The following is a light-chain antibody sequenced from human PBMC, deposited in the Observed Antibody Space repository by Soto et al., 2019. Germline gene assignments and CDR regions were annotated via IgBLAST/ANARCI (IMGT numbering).Light chain of an antibody. Sequence: DIVMTQSPDSLAVSLGERATINCKSSQSVLYSSNNKNYLGWYQQKPGQTPKLLIYWASTRDSGVPDRFSGSGSGRDFTLTSSSLQAGEVEVCYWQQYYSPPYSVGRGTRLEIK. J-gene: IGKJ2*03. V-gene: IGKV4-1*01. CDR2: WAS. CDR1: QSVLYSSNNKNY. CDR3: QQYYSPPYS.